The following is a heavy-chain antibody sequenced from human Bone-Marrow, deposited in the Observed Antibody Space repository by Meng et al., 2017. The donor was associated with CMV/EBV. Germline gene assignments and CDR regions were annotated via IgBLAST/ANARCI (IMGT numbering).Heavy chain of an antibody. D-gene: IGHD1-26*01. V-gene: IGHV4-61*01. CDR2: IYYSGST. CDR3: ARVLSDVGATGYNWFDP. CDR1: GGSVSSGSYY. Sequence: SETLSLTCTVSGGSVSSGSYYWSWIRQPPGKGLEWIGYIYYSGSTNYNPSLKSRVTISVDTSKNQFSLKLSSVTAADTAVYYCARVLSDVGATGYNWFDPWGQGTLVTVSS. J-gene: IGHJ5*02.